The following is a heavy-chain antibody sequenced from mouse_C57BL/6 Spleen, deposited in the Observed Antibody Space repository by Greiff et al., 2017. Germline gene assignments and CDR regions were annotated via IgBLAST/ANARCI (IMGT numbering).Heavy chain of an antibody. D-gene: IGHD1-1*01. CDR2: IYPGDGDN. V-gene: IGHV1-82*01. CDR3: ARKNYYGSSGYFDV. J-gene: IGHJ1*03. CDR1: GYAFSSSW. Sequence: QVQLQQSGPELVKPGASVKISCKASGYAFSSSWMNWVKQRPGKGLEWIGRIYPGDGDNNYNGKFKGKATLTADKSSSTAYMQLSSLTSEDSAVYFCARKNYYGSSGYFDVWGTGTTVTVSS.